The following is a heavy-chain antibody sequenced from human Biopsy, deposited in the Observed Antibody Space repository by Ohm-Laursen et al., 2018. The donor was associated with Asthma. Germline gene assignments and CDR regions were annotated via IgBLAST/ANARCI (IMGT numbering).Heavy chain of an antibody. Sequence: SSLRLSCAASGFTFSSYAMSWVRQAPGKGLEWVGVISKDASTQDYADSVKGRFTMARDNSKNTLDLQMNSLREEDTAVYYCVRDGTDDAFDIWGQGTVVSVSS. D-gene: IGHD1-1*01. CDR2: ISKDASTQ. CDR1: GFTFSSYA. J-gene: IGHJ3*02. CDR3: VRDGTDDAFDI. V-gene: IGHV3-30*01.